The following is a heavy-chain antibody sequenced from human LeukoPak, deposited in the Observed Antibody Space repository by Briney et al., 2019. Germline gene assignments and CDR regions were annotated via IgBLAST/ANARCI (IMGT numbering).Heavy chain of an antibody. CDR2: IWYDGSNK. J-gene: IGHJ6*02. Sequence: PGGSLRLSCAASGFTFSSYGMPWVRQAPGKGLEGVAVIWYDGSNKYYADSVKGRFTISRDNSKNTLYLQMNSLRAEDTAVYYCARLHSPVLRFLEWLVDVWGQGTTVTVSS. V-gene: IGHV3-33*01. CDR3: ARLHSPVLRFLEWLVDV. D-gene: IGHD3-3*01. CDR1: GFTFSSYG.